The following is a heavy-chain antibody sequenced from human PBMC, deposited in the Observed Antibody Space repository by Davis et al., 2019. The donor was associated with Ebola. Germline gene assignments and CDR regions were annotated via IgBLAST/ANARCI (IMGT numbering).Heavy chain of an antibody. V-gene: IGHV4-34*01. CDR2: INHSGST. D-gene: IGHD3-10*01. CDR3: ARGGYGSGSYKYRNWFDP. J-gene: IGHJ5*02. CDR1: GFTFSSYS. Sequence: GSLRLSCAASGFTFSSYSMNWVRQAPGKGLEWIGEINHSGSTNYNPSLKSRVTISVDTSKNQFSLKLSSVTAADTAVYYCARGGYGSGSYKYRNWFDPWGQGTLVTVSS.